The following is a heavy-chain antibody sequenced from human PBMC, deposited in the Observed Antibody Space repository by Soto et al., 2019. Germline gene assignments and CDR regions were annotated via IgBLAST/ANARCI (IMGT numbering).Heavy chain of an antibody. CDR3: ARDAAVAGKGMVDY. V-gene: IGHV1-2*04. CDR1: GYTFTGYY. J-gene: IGHJ4*02. CDR2: INPNSGGT. D-gene: IGHD6-19*01. Sequence: ASVKVSCKASGYTFTGYYMHWVRQAPGQGLEWMGWINPNSGGTNYAQKFQGWVTMTRDTSISTAYMELSRLRSDDTAVYYCARDAAVAGKGMVDYWGQGTQVTVSS.